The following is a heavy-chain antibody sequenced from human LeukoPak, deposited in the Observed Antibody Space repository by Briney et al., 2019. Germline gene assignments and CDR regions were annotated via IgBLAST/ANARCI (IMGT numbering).Heavy chain of an antibody. J-gene: IGHJ3*02. D-gene: IGHD3-10*01. CDR3: ARHGGVVRGQGSDAFDI. V-gene: IGHV4-4*07. CDR1: GGSISSYY. CDR2: IYTSGST. Sequence: SETLSLTCTVSGGSISSYYWSWIRQPAGKGLEWIGRIYTSGSTNYNPSLKSRVTLSVDTSKNQFSLKLSSVTAADTAVYYCARHGGVVRGQGSDAFDIWGQGTMVTVSS.